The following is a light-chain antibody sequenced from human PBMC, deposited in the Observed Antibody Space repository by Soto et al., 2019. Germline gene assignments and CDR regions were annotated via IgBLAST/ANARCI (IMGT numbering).Light chain of an antibody. J-gene: IGKJ1*01. CDR1: QSISNW. Sequence: EIRVSQSASAVSASLGDRVTITCRASQSISNWLAWYQQKPGKAPNLLIYDASSLESGVPSRFSGSGSGTEFTLTISSLQPDDFATYYCQQYTTTNQLWMFGQGTMVDI. CDR3: QQYTTTNQLWM. CDR2: DAS. V-gene: IGKV1-5*01.